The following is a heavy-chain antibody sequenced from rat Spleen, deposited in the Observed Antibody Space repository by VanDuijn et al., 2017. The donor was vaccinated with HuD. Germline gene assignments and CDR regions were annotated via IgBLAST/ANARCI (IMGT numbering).Heavy chain of an antibody. V-gene: IGHV5-25*01. CDR1: GFTFSNYY. J-gene: IGHJ2*01. CDR3: ARHEVAAMGIPSPFDN. D-gene: IGHD1-2*01. Sequence: EVQLVESGGGLVQPGRSMKLSCAALGFTFSNYYMAWVRQAPTKGLEWVASISTGGGNTYYRDSVKGRFTISRDNAKSTLYLQMDSLRSEDTATYYCARHEVAAMGIPSPFDNWGQGVMVTVSS. CDR2: ISTGGGNT.